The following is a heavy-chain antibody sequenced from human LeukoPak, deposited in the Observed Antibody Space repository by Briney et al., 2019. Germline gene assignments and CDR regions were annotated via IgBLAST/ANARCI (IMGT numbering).Heavy chain of an antibody. CDR3: AREYSSSCYFDY. CDR2: IIPIFGTA. V-gene: IGHV1-69*05. J-gene: IGHJ4*02. CDR1: GGTFSSYA. Sequence: SVKVSCKASGGTFSSYAISWVRQAPGQGLEWMGGIIPIFGTANYAQKFQGRVTITTDGSTSTAYMELSSLRSEDTAVYYCAREYSSSCYFDYWGQGTLVTVSS. D-gene: IGHD6-6*01.